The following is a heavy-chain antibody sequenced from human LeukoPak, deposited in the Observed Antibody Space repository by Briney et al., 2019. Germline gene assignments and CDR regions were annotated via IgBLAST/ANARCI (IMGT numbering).Heavy chain of an antibody. D-gene: IGHD5-24*01. CDR1: GFTFDDYA. Sequence: GGSLRLSCAASGFTFDDYAMHWVRQAPGKGLEWVSGISWNSGSIGYADSVKGRLTISRDNAKNSLYLQMNSPRAEDTALYYCANSVEMATVQFDYWGQGTLVTVSS. CDR3: ANSVEMATVQFDY. J-gene: IGHJ4*02. CDR2: ISWNSGSI. V-gene: IGHV3-9*01.